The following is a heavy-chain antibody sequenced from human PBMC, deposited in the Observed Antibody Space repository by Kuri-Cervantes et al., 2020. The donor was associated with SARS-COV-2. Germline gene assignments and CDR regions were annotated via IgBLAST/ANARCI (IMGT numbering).Heavy chain of an antibody. CDR3: ARGSSSTYFDY. Sequence: SETLSLTCAVYGGSFSGYYWSWIRQPPGKGLEWIGEINHSGSTNYNPSLKSRVTISVDTSKNQFSLKLSSVTAEDTAVYYCARGSSSTYFDYWGQGTLVTVSS. CDR2: INHSGST. D-gene: IGHD6-6*01. J-gene: IGHJ4*02. V-gene: IGHV4-34*01. CDR1: GGSFSGYY.